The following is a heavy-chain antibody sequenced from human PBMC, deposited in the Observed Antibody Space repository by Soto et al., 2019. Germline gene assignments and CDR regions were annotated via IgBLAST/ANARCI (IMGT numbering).Heavy chain of an antibody. CDR3: AKERDGYNPLFSYYYYGMDV. D-gene: IGHD5-12*01. CDR1: GFTFSSYG. V-gene: IGHV3-30*18. CDR2: ISYDGSNK. J-gene: IGHJ6*02. Sequence: GGSLRLSCAASGFTFSSYGMHWVRQAPGKGLEWVAVISYDGSNKYYADSVKGRFTISRDNSKNTLYLQMNSLRAEDTAVYYCAKERDGYNPLFSYYYYGMDVWGQGTTVTVSS.